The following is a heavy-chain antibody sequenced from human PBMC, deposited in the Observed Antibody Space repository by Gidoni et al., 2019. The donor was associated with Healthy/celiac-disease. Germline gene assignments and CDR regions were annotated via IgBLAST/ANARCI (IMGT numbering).Heavy chain of an antibody. CDR3: ATGRRLGDAFDI. D-gene: IGHD7-27*01. J-gene: IGHJ3*02. V-gene: IGHV3-30-3*01. CDR2: ISYDGSNK. Sequence: QVQLVESGGGVVQPGRSLRLSCAASGFTFSSYAMHWVRQAPGKGLEWVAVISYDGSNKYYADSVKGRFTISRDNSKNTLYLQMNSLRAEDTAVYYCATGRRLGDAFDIWGQGTMVTVSS. CDR1: GFTFSSYA.